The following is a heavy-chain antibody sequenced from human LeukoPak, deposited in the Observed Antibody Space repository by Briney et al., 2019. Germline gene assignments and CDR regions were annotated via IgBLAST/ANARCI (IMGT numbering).Heavy chain of an antibody. J-gene: IGHJ6*03. CDR2: IKQDGSEK. D-gene: IGHD3-3*01. V-gene: IGHV3-7*01. Sequence: PGGSLRLSCAASGFTFSTYAIHWVRQAPGKGLEWLANIKQDGSEKYYVDSVKGRFTISRDNAKNSLYLQMNSLRAEDTAVYYCARHNYDFWSVYMDVWGKGTTVTVSS. CDR1: GFTFSTYA. CDR3: ARHNYDFWSVYMDV.